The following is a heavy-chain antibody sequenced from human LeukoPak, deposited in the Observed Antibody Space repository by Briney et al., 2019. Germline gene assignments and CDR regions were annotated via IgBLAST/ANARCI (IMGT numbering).Heavy chain of an antibody. V-gene: IGHV3-30*18. CDR1: GFTFSSYG. D-gene: IGHD6-19*01. CDR3: AKDPHPYTSGPGY. CDR2: ISYDGSHK. Sequence: GGSLRLSCAASGFTFSSYGMHWVRQAPGKGLEWVAIISYDGSHKYYVDSVKGRFSISRDNSRNTLYLQMNCLRAEDTAVYYCAKDPHPYTSGPGYWGQGTLVTVSS. J-gene: IGHJ4*02.